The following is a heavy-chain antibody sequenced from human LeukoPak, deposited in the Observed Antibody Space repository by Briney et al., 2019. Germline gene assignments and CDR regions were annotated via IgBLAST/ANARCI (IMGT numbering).Heavy chain of an antibody. CDR3: ARDSMPDCSSTSCYDAYYYYMDV. CDR2: INWNGGST. V-gene: IGHV3-20*04. D-gene: IGHD2-2*01. J-gene: IGHJ6*03. CDR1: GFIFSSYL. Sequence: GGSLRLSCAASGFIFSSYLMSWVRQAPGKGLEWVSGINWNGGSTGYADSVKGRFTISRDNAKNSLYLQMNSLRAEDTALYYCARDSMPDCSSTSCYDAYYYYMDVWGKGTTVTVSS.